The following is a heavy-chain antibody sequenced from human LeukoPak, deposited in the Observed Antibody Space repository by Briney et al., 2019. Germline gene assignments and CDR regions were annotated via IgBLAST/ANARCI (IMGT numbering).Heavy chain of an antibody. V-gene: IGHV4-59*01. D-gene: IGHD5-12*01. J-gene: IGHJ6*03. CDR3: ARSYSGYDLYYYYYMDV. CDR2: IYYSGST. Sequence: PSETLSLTCTVSGGSISSYYWSWIRQPPGKGLEWIGYIYYSGSTNYNPSLKSRVTISVDTSKNQFSLKLSSVTAADTAVYYCARSYSGYDLYYYYYMDVWGKGTTVTISS. CDR1: GGSISSYY.